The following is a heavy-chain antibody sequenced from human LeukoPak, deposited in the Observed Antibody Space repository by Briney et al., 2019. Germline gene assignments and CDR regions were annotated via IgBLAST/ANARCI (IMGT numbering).Heavy chain of an antibody. V-gene: IGHV4-30-4*08. CDR2: IYYSGST. CDR1: GGSISSGDYY. CDR3: ARNTLYCSSTSCYDY. D-gene: IGHD2-2*01. Sequence: SETLSLTCTVSGGSISSGDYYWSWIRQPPGKGLEWIGYIYYSGSTHYNPSLKSRVTISVDTSKNQFSLKLSSVTAADTAVYYCARNTLYCSSTSCYDYWGQGTLVTVSS. J-gene: IGHJ4*02.